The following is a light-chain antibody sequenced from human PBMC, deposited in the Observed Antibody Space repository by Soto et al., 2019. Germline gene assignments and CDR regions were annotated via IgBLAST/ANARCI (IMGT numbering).Light chain of an antibody. CDR2: GAS. CDR1: QSVSSN. CDR3: QQYGSSPRT. V-gene: IGKV3-20*01. Sequence: ELVMTQSPATLSVSPGDRATLSCRASQSVSSNLAWYQQKPGQAPRLLIYGASSRATGIPDRFSGSGSGTDFTLTISRLEPEDFAVYYCQQYGSSPRTFGQGTKVDIK. J-gene: IGKJ1*01.